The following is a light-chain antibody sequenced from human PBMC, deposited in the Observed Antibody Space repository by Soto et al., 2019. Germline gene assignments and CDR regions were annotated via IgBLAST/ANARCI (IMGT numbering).Light chain of an antibody. CDR1: SSDGGSYNL. CDR3: CSYAGSSTFYV. CDR2: EGS. V-gene: IGLV2-23*01. Sequence: QSALTQPASVSGSPGQSITISCTGTSSDGGSYNLVSWYQQHPGKAPKLMIYEGSKRPSGVSNRFSGSKSGNTASLTISGLQAEDEADYYCCSYAGSSTFYVFGPGTKVTVL. J-gene: IGLJ1*01.